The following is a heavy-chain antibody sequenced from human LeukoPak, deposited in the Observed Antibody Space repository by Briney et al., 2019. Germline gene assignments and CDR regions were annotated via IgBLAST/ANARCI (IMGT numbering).Heavy chain of an antibody. CDR2: ISVDDQGST. CDR3: ARCLLYLWNRNFYYYMDV. CDR1: EFSFRTYA. Sequence: GGSLRLSCTTSEFSFRTYAMTWVRQAPGKGLEWVSTISVDDQGSTYYTDSVKGRLTISRDTSQNTLSLQMNSLRGEDTAVYYCARCLLYLWNRNFYYYMDVWGKGTTVTVSS. D-gene: IGHD2-8*01. J-gene: IGHJ6*03. V-gene: IGHV3-23*01.